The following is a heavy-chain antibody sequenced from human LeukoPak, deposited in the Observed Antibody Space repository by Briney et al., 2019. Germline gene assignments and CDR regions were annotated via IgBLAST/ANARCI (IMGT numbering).Heavy chain of an antibody. D-gene: IGHD1-1*01. Sequence: SETLSLTCAVSGYSISSGYYWGWIRPPPGKGLECIGSIYHSGSTYYNPSLKSRVTISVDTSKNQFSLKLSSVTAADTAVYYCARGIASNWNDDAFDIWGQGTMVTVSS. V-gene: IGHV4-38-2*01. J-gene: IGHJ3*02. CDR3: ARGIASNWNDDAFDI. CDR2: IYHSGST. CDR1: GYSISSGYY.